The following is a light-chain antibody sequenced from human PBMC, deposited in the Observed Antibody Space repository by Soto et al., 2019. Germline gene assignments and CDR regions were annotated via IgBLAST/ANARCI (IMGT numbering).Light chain of an antibody. Sequence: EIVLTQSPATLSLSPGERATLSCRASQSVSSYLAWYQQKPGQAPRLLIYDASNRAPGIPARFSGSVAGTDFPLTISSLQSEDVAVYYCQQYVHWPPWTFGQGTTVEIK. CDR3: QQYVHWPPWT. V-gene: IGKV3-11*01. J-gene: IGKJ1*01. CDR1: QSVSSY. CDR2: DAS.